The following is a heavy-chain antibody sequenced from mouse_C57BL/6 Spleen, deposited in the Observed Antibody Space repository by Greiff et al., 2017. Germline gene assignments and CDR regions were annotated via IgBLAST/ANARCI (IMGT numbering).Heavy chain of an antibody. V-gene: IGHV5-17*01. Sequence: EVQRVESGGGLVKPGGSLKLSCAASGFTFSDYGMHWVRQAPEKGLEWVAYISSGSSTIYYADTVKGRFTLSRENAKNTLFLQMTSLRSEDTATYYCARMGDYDRKDYWGQGTTLTVSS. J-gene: IGHJ2*01. CDR2: ISSGSSTI. D-gene: IGHD2-4*01. CDR1: GFTFSDYG. CDR3: ARMGDYDRKDY.